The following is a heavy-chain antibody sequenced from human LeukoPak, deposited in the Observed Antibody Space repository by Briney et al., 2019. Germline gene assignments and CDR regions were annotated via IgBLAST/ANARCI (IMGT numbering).Heavy chain of an antibody. CDR3: ARAHSIASYYYGVDV. CDR1: GGSISSSYSY. Sequence: PSETLSLTCTVSGGSISSSYSYWGWIRQPPGKELEWIGNIYYSGSTYYSPSLTSRVTVSVDTSENQFSLKLSSVTAADTAVYYCARAHSIASYYYGVDVWGQGTLVTVSS. CDR2: IYYSGST. D-gene: IGHD3-16*01. V-gene: IGHV4-39*07. J-gene: IGHJ4*02.